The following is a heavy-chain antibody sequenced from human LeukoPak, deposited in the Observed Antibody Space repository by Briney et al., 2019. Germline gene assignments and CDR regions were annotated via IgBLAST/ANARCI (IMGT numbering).Heavy chain of an antibody. Sequence: ASMKVSCKVSGHTLTGLSMHWVRQAPGKGLEWMGGFDPEEGETTYAQKFQGRVTMTADTSTDTAYMDLSSLRSEDTAVYYCTTDLAIAAAGTYTSIDYWGQGTQVTVSS. D-gene: IGHD6-13*01. V-gene: IGHV1-24*01. J-gene: IGHJ4*02. CDR1: GHTLTGLS. CDR3: TTDLAIAAAGTYTSIDY. CDR2: FDPEEGET.